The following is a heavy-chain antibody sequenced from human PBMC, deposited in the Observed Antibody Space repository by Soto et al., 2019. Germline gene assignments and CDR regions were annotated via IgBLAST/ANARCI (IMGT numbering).Heavy chain of an antibody. Sequence: GGSLRLSCTASGFTFGDYAMSWVRQAPGKGLEWVGFIRSKAYGVTTEYAASVKGRFTISRDDSKSIAYLQMNSLKTEDTAVFYCTRTAGYYDSSGYYSGYYYYGMDVWGRGTTVTVSS. CDR1: GFTFGDYA. D-gene: IGHD3-22*01. CDR3: TRTAGYYDSSGYYSGYYYYGMDV. CDR2: IRSKAYGVTT. J-gene: IGHJ6*02. V-gene: IGHV3-49*04.